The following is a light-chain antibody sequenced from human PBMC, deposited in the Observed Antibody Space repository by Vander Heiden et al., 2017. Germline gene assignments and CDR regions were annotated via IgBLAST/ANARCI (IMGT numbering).Light chain of an antibody. CDR1: RSRLHSEGDSY. CDR2: LGA. CDR3: RQGLQTSWT. V-gene: IGKV2-28*01. Sequence: DIVVTPSPLSLLVIPGEPPSISLRSSRSRLHSEGDSYLDSYLQKPGQPPQLLIYLGANRASGGRDRFSGSGSGTDFTMKISRVEAEDVGIYYCRQGLQTSWTVGQGTKVEIK. J-gene: IGKJ1*01.